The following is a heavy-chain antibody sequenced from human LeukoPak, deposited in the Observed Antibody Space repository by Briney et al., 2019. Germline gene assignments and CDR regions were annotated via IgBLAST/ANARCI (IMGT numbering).Heavy chain of an antibody. CDR3: AKDMVIVVVPAAPGMDV. Sequence: PGGSLRLSCAASGFTFSSYAMHWVRQAPGKGLEWVAVISYDGSNKYYADSVKGRFTISRDNSKNTLYLQMNSLRAEDTAVYYCAKDMVIVVVPAAPGMDVWGKGTTVTVSS. CDR2: ISYDGSNK. CDR1: GFTFSSYA. V-gene: IGHV3-30-3*01. J-gene: IGHJ6*03. D-gene: IGHD2-2*03.